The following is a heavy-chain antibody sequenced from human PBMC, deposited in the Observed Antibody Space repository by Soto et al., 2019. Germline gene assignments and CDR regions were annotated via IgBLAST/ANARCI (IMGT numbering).Heavy chain of an antibody. D-gene: IGHD1-26*01. J-gene: IGHJ4*02. Sequence: SETLSLTCTVSDGSIDSGSYYRRCVRQYPGKCLEWIGSIHYSGSIYYSSSLRSRLTMSADTSINQFSLKLCSVTVADTAVYYCTRGLDRAKLGYWGQGIQVT. V-gene: IGHV4-31*03. CDR1: DGSIDSGSYY. CDR3: TRGLDRAKLGY. CDR2: IHYSGSI.